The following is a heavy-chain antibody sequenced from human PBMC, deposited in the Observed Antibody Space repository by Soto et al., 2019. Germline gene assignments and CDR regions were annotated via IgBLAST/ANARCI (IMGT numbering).Heavy chain of an antibody. CDR3: KRDPPHGGTSSWDADS. V-gene: IGHV3-21*01. CDR1: GFIFTTNS. D-gene: IGHD2-15*01. J-gene: IGHJ4*02. Sequence: PGGSLRLSCEASGFIFTTNSMNWVRQVPGKGLQWLSSISSSGTFKSYGDSVKGRFTISRDNAKNSLFLQMNNLSGEDTGLYYCKRDPPHGGTSSWDADSWGTGTLVTVSS. CDR2: ISSSGTFK.